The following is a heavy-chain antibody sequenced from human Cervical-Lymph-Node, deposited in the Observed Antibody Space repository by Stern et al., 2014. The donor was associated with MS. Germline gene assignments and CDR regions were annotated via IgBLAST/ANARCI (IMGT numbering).Heavy chain of an antibody. CDR2: ISFDGSNK. Sequence: VQLVQSGGGVAQPGRSLRLSCAASGFTFSSYGMHLVRQAPGRGLEWEAGISFDGSNKYYADSVKGRFTISRGNSKNTLYLQMNSLRVEDTAVYYCAKGRYSGSSPPLDYWGQGTLVTVSS. CDR1: GFTFSSYG. V-gene: IGHV3-30*18. D-gene: IGHD1-26*01. J-gene: IGHJ4*02. CDR3: AKGRYSGSSPPLDY.